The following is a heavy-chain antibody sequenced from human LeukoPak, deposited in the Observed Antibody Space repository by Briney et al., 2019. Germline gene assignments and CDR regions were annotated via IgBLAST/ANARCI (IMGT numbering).Heavy chain of an antibody. CDR2: IYYSGST. CDR1: GDSISSSSSY. J-gene: IGHJ4*02. Sequence: PSETLSLTCTVSGDSISSSSSYWGWIRQPPGEGLEWIGSIYYSGSTYYNPSLKCRVTISVDTSKNQFSLKLSSVTAADTAVYYCTGHLTGYHIGYWGQGTLVTVSS. D-gene: IGHD3-9*01. V-gene: IGHV4-39*07. CDR3: TGHLTGYHIGY.